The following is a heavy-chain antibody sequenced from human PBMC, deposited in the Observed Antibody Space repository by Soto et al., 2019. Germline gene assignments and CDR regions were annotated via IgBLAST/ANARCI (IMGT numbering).Heavy chain of an antibody. J-gene: IGHJ3*02. Sequence: EVRLVQSGAEVKKAGESLKISCKGSGYSFTTYWNGWGRQKPGKGMEWMGIIFPGDFDNRNSPSLQGQVTISADKSITTAYLQWSILKPSDTAIYYCARQEIAGATSAFYIWGQGTLVTVSS. D-gene: IGHD1-26*01. CDR1: GYSFTTYW. CDR2: IFPGDFDN. CDR3: ARQEIAGATSAFYI. V-gene: IGHV5-51*01.